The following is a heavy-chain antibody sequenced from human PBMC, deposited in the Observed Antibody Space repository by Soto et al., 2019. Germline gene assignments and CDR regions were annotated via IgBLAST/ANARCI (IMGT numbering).Heavy chain of an antibody. CDR3: AKDPRRIRYFDWLLSFDY. V-gene: IGHV3-23*01. D-gene: IGHD3-9*01. Sequence: GGSLRLSCAASGFTFSSYAMSWVRQAPGKGLEWVSAISGSGGSTYYADSVKGRFTISRDNSKNTLYLQMNSLRAEDTAVYYCAKDPRRIRYFDWLLSFDYWGQGTLVTVSS. CDR2: ISGSGGST. J-gene: IGHJ4*02. CDR1: GFTFSSYA.